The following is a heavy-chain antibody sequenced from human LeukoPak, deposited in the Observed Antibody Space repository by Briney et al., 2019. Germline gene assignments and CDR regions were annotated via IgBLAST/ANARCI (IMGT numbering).Heavy chain of an antibody. V-gene: IGHV1-69*13. J-gene: IGHJ4*02. D-gene: IGHD4-17*01. CDR2: IIPIFGTS. Sequence: ASVNVSCKASGGTFSSHAISWVRQAPGQGLEWMGGIIPIFGTSNYAQKFQGRVTITADESTTTAYMELSSLRSADTAVYYCARLEITTVTTSDYWGQGTLVTVSS. CDR1: GGTFSSHA. CDR3: ARLEITTVTTSDY.